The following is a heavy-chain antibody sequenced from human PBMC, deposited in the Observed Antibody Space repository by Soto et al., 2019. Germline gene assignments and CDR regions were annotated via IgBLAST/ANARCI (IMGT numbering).Heavy chain of an antibody. D-gene: IGHD5-12*01. V-gene: IGHV4-59*01. Sequence: SETLSLTCTISRVSMNGFYWSWTRHPPGKGLESIGFISYSGTPNYNPDVVSLATSSIDTSKNELSLRLTSVTAADTAVYYCVRDNWSFYSGYFGSCLDFWGQGTLVTVSS. J-gene: IGHJ4*02. CDR2: ISYSGTP. CDR1: RVSMNGFY. CDR3: VRDNWSFYSGYFGSCLDF.